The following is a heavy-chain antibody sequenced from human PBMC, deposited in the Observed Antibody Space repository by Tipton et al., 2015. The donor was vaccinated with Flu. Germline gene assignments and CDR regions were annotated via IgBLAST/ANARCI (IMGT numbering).Heavy chain of an antibody. CDR2: MSYDGSNK. D-gene: IGHD3-16*01. CDR1: GFTFSDYG. V-gene: IGHV3-30*03. Sequence: SLRLSCAASGFTFSDYGMHWVRQAPGKGLEWVAVMSYDGSNKFYGDSVKGRFTVSRDYSKSMLYLQMNSLRAEDTAVYYCARDRWGSLDYWGQGTLVTVSS. J-gene: IGHJ4*02. CDR3: ARDRWGSLDY.